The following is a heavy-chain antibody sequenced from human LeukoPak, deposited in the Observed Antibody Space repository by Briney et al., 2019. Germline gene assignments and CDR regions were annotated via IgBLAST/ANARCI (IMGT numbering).Heavy chain of an antibody. Sequence: GGSLRLSCAASGFTVSSNYMSWVRQAPGKGLEWVSAISGSGGSTYYADSVKGRFAISRDNSKDTLYLQMSSLRAEDTAVYFCAKVNWDDAFDIWGQGAMVTVSS. J-gene: IGHJ3*02. CDR3: AKVNWDDAFDI. D-gene: IGHD7-27*01. CDR1: GFTVSSNY. CDR2: ISGSGGST. V-gene: IGHV3-23*01.